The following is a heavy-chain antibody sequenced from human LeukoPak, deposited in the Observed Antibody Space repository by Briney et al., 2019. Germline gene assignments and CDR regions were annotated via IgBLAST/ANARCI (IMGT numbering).Heavy chain of an antibody. J-gene: IGHJ4*02. V-gene: IGHV4-59*01. Sequence: SETLSLTCTVSGGSISSYYWSWIRQPPGKGLEWIGYIYYSGSTNYSPSLKSRGTISVDTSKNQFSLKLSSVTAADTAVYYCARASDGDYSNYFDYWGQGTLVTVSS. D-gene: IGHD4-17*01. CDR2: IYYSGST. CDR3: ARASDGDYSNYFDY. CDR1: GGSISSYY.